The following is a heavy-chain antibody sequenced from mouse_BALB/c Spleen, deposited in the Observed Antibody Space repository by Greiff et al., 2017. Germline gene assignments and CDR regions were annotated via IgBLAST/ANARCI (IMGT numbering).Heavy chain of an antibody. CDR2: IWAGGST. V-gene: IGHV2-9*02. Sequence: VQRVESGPGLVAPSQSLSITCTVSGFSLTSYGVHWVRQPPGKGLEWLGVIWAGGSTNYNSALMSRLSISKDNSKSQVFLKMNSLQTDDTAMYYCARGVGTGYAAYWGQGTLVTVSA. J-gene: IGHJ3*01. D-gene: IGHD2-14*01. CDR1: GFSLTSYG. CDR3: ARGVGTGYAAY.